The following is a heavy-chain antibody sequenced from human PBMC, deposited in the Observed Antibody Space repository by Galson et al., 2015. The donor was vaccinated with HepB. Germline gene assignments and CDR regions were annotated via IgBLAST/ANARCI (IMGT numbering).Heavy chain of an antibody. J-gene: IGHJ4*02. CDR3: AKDGGYSYGHLLGAFDY. V-gene: IGHV3-23*01. D-gene: IGHD5-18*01. Sequence: SLRLSCAASGFTFSSYAMSWVRQAPGKGLEWVSAISGSGGSTYYADSVKGRFTISRDNSKNTLYLQMNSLRAEDTAVYYCAKDGGYSYGHLLGAFDYWGQGTLVTVSS. CDR1: GFTFSSYA. CDR2: ISGSGGST.